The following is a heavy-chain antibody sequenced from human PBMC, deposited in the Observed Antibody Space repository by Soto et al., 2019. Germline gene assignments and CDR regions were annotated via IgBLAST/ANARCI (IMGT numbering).Heavy chain of an antibody. CDR1: GFTFSSYE. V-gene: IGHV3-48*03. Sequence: GGSLRLSCAASGFTFSSYEMNWVRQAQGKGLEWVSYISSSGSTIYYADSVKGRFTISRDNAKNSLYLQMNSLRAENTAVYYCARDRDYGAFDIWGQGTMVTVSS. D-gene: IGHD4-17*01. CDR3: ARDRDYGAFDI. CDR2: ISSSGSTI. J-gene: IGHJ3*02.